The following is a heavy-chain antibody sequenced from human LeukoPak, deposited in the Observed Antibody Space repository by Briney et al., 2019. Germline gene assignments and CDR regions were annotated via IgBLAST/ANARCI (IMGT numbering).Heavy chain of an antibody. J-gene: IGHJ4*02. Sequence: SGGSLRLSCAASGFTFSSYAMSWVRQAPGKGLEWVSAISGSGGSTYYADSVKGRFTISRDNSKNTLYLQMNSLRAEDTAVYSCGGDTAMDLIFDYWGQGTLVTVSS. CDR3: GGDTAMDLIFDY. CDR2: ISGSGGST. CDR1: GFTFSSYA. V-gene: IGHV3-23*01. D-gene: IGHD5-18*01.